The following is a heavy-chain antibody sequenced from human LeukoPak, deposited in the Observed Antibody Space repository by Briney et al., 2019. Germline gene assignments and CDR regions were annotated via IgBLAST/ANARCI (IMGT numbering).Heavy chain of an antibody. CDR3: ARGRIVGATSCYFDY. V-gene: IGHV4-34*01. CDR1: GGSFSGYY. J-gene: IGHJ4*02. D-gene: IGHD1-26*01. CDR2: INHSGST. Sequence: SETLSLTCAVYGGSFSGYYWSWIRQPPGKGLEWIGEINHSGSTNYNPSLKSRVTISVDTSKNQFSLKLSSVTAADTAVYYCARGRIVGATSCYFDYWGQGTLVTVSS.